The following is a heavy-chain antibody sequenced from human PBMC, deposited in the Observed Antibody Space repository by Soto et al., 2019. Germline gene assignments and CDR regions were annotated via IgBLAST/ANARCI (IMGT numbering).Heavy chain of an antibody. CDR3: ARKILGSTTRPNYWYFDL. J-gene: IGHJ2*01. CDR1: GFTFINYA. D-gene: IGHD7-27*01. Sequence: EVQVLESGGGLVQPGGSLRLSCAGSGFTFINYAMNWVRQAPGKGLEWVSSISGGGDAAFFPDSVRGLFTISRDNSKNTLTLQMNSLGVDATAVYYCARKILGSTTRPNYWYFDLWGRGTLVTVSS. CDR2: ISGGGDAA. V-gene: IGHV3-23*01.